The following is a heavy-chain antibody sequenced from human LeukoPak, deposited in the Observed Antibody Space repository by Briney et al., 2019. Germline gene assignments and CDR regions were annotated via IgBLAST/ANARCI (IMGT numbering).Heavy chain of an antibody. D-gene: IGHD1-26*01. J-gene: IGHJ3*02. V-gene: IGHV3-21*01. CDR1: GFTFSTYN. CDR3: ARDVGASAPDAFDI. CDR2: ISSSSNYI. Sequence: GGSLRLSCAASGFTFSTYNMNWVRQAPGKGLEWVLSISSSSNYIYYADSVKGRFTISRDNAKNSLYLQMNSLSAEDTDVYYCARDVGASAPDAFDIWGQGTMVTVSS.